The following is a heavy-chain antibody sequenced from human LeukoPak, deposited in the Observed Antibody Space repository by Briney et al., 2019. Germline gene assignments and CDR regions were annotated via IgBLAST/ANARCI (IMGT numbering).Heavy chain of an antibody. J-gene: IGHJ4*02. D-gene: IGHD5-24*01. CDR2: ISWNSGNI. CDR3: AKDMSVLGSYKPIDY. CDR1: GFKFDDYA. V-gene: IGHV3-9*01. Sequence: PGRSLRLSCAASGFKFDDYAMHWVRQVPGKGLEWVSSISWNSGNIDYADSVKGRFTISRDNAKNSLYLQMDSLRPEDTACYYCAKDMSVLGSYKPIDYWGQGALVTVSS.